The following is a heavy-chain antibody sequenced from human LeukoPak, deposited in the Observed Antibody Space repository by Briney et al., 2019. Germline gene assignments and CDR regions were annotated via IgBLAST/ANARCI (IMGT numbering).Heavy chain of an antibody. CDR1: GGSISSYY. V-gene: IGHV4-59*08. D-gene: IGHD3-22*01. CDR3: ARAAVANYYDSSGYYPYFDY. CDR2: IYYSGST. J-gene: IGHJ4*02. Sequence: ETLXLTXTVSGGSISSYYWSWIRQPPGKGLEWIGYIYYSGSTNYNPSLKSRVTISVATSNTHFSLKLTSVTAADTAVYYCARAAVANYYDSSGYYPYFDYWGQGTLVTVSS.